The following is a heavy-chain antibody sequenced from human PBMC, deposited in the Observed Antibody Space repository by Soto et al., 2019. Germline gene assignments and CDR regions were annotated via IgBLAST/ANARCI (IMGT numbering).Heavy chain of an antibody. J-gene: IGHJ6*02. V-gene: IGHV3-33*01. D-gene: IGHD3-3*01. CDR3: ARATGRFLEWLSSGMDV. CDR2: IWYDGSNK. CDR1: GFTFSSYG. Sequence: QVQLVESGGGVVQPGRSLRLSCAASGFTFSSYGMHWVRQAPGTGLEWVAVIWYDGSNKYYADSVKGRFTISRDNSKNTLYLQMNSLSAEDTAVYYCARATGRFLEWLSSGMDVWGQGTTVTVAS.